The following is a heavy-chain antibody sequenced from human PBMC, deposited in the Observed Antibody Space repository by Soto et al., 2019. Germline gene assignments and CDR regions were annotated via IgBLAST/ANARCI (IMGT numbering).Heavy chain of an antibody. J-gene: IGHJ6*03. V-gene: IGHV3-23*01. CDR3: AKVANRMLYYYMGV. D-gene: IGHD2-8*01. Sequence: SWIIQTQGKGLEWVSAISGSGGSTYYADSVKGRFTISRDNSKNTLYLQMNSLRAEDTAVYYCAKVANRMLYYYMGVWGKGTTVTVSS. CDR2: ISGSGGST.